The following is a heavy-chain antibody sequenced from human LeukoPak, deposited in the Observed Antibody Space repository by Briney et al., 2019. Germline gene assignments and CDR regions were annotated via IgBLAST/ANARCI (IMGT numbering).Heavy chain of an antibody. V-gene: IGHV4-38-2*01. CDR2: IYHSGST. J-gene: IGHJ4*02. CDR1: GYSFSSAYY. Sequence: PSETLSVTCAVSGYSFSSAYYWGWIRQPPAQGLEWIGSIYHSGSTYYNPSLKSRVTMSVDTSKNQFSLKLSSVTAADTAVYYCAFSSGWYHIDYWGQGTLVTVSS. D-gene: IGHD6-19*01. CDR3: AFSSGWYHIDY.